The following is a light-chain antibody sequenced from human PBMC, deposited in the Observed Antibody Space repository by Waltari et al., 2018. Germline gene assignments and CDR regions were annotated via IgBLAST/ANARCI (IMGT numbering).Light chain of an antibody. Sequence: QSALTQPASVSGSPGQSLTISCTGTNSDVDAYNSVSWYQQHPGQAPKLMIYDVTSRPSGVSNRFSGSKSGNTASLTISGLQAEDEADYYCSSYTSSSTPLVFGGGTKLTVL. J-gene: IGLJ2*01. CDR1: NSDVDAYNS. CDR3: SSYTSSSTPLV. CDR2: DVT. V-gene: IGLV2-14*03.